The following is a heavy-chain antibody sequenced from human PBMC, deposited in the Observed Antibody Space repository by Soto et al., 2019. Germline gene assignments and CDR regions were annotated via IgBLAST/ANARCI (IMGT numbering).Heavy chain of an antibody. D-gene: IGHD4-4*01. CDR3: ARLYNNYDY. V-gene: IGHV5-51*01. J-gene: IGHJ4*02. CDR1: GYSFTNYW. Sequence: GESLKLSFQTSGYSFTNYWIVWVRQVPGEGMEFMGNIFPPDSDTKYSPSFQGQVTISVDNSIGTAYLQWTSLKASDTAIYYCARLYNNYDYWGPGTLVTVSS. CDR2: IFPPDSDT.